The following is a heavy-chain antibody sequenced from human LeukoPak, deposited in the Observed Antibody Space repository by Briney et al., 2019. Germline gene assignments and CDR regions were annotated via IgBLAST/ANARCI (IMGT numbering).Heavy chain of an antibody. CDR2: IYTTGST. CDR3: ARGDTAMVTPFDY. Sequence: SETLSLTCTVSGGSISSGSYYWSWIRQPAGKGLDWIGRIYTTGSTNYNPSLKSRVTISVDTSKNQFSLKLSSVTAADTAVYYCARGDTAMVTPFDYWGQGTLVTVSS. V-gene: IGHV4-61*02. D-gene: IGHD5-18*01. J-gene: IGHJ4*02. CDR1: GGSISSGSYY.